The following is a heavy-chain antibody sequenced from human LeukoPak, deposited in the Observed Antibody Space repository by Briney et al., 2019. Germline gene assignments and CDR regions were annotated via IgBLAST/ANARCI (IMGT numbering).Heavy chain of an antibody. CDR1: GFILSDYY. D-gene: IGHD1-26*01. CDR2: ISSSGSTI. V-gene: IGHV3-11*01. CDR3: ARDSVGALDY. J-gene: IGHJ4*02. Sequence: GGSLRLSCAASGFILSDYYMSWIRQAPGKGLEWVSYISSSGSTIYHADSVKGRFTISRDNAKNSLYRQMNSLRAEDTAVYYCARDSVGALDYWGQGTLVTVSS.